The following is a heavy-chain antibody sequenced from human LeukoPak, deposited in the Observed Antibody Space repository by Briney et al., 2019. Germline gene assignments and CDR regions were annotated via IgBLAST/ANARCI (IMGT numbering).Heavy chain of an antibody. Sequence: SESLSLTCAVYGVSFSGYYGSWIRQPPGKGLEWIGEINHSGRTKYYPSPRGRVTISVDTSKNQFSLKLSTATVPDTAVYSCARVIAGTTRGYMDVWGKGTTVTVSS. J-gene: IGHJ6*03. D-gene: IGHD1-20*01. V-gene: IGHV4-34*01. CDR2: INHSGRT. CDR3: ARVIAGTTRGYMDV. CDR1: GVSFSGYY.